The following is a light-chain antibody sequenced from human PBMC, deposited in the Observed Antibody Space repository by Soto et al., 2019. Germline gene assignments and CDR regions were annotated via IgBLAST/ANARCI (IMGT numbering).Light chain of an antibody. Sequence: SYELTQPPSVSVAPGQTARITCGGNNIGSKSVHWYQQKPGQAPVLVVYDDSDLPSGIPERFSGSNSGNTATLTISRVEAGDEADYYCQVWDSSSDHLVFGGGTKVTVL. V-gene: IGLV3-21*02. CDR1: NIGSKS. CDR3: QVWDSSSDHLV. CDR2: DDS. J-gene: IGLJ2*01.